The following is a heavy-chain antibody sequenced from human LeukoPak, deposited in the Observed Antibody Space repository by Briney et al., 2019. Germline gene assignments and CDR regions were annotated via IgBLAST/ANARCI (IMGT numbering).Heavy chain of an antibody. D-gene: IGHD6-19*01. V-gene: IGHV3-21*01. J-gene: IGHJ4*02. CDR3: ARGHASGWTPLDH. Sequence: GGSLRLSCAASGFTVTAYSMHWVRQAPRRALQWVSSINRIGSYIHYIDPVKGRFTISRDSAKNSLSLQMNNLRAEDTAVYYCARGHASGWTPLDHWGQGTLVSVSS. CDR1: GFTVTAYS. CDR2: INRIGSYI.